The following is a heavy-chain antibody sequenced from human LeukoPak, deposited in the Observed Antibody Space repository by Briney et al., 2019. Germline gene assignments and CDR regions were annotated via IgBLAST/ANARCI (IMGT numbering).Heavy chain of an antibody. Sequence: PGGSLRLSCAASGFTFSSYWMHWVRQDPGKGLVWVARINSDGSSTTYADSVKGRFTISRDNAKNTLYLQMNSLRAEDTAVYYCVEGGNIYYNHYFDSWGQGTLVTVSS. CDR2: INSDGSST. D-gene: IGHD3-10*01. CDR3: VEGGNIYYNHYFDS. CDR1: GFTFSSYW. J-gene: IGHJ4*02. V-gene: IGHV3-74*01.